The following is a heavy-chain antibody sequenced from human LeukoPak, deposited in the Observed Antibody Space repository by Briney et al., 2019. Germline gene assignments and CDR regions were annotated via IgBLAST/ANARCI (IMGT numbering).Heavy chain of an antibody. Sequence: PGGSLRLSCAASGFTFSSHAMSWVRQAPGKGLEWVSGISSSGYSTYYADSVKGRFTISRDNSKNTLYLQMNSLRAEDTAVYYCAKAYSSSSFPDYWGQGTLVTVSS. D-gene: IGHD6-6*01. CDR1: GFTFSSHA. V-gene: IGHV3-23*01. CDR3: AKAYSSSSFPDY. CDR2: ISSSGYST. J-gene: IGHJ4*02.